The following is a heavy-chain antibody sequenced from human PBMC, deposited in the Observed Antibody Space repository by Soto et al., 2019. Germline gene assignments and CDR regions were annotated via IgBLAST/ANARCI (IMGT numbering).Heavy chain of an antibody. CDR3: AKGPPLLLVYPVLDS. D-gene: IGHD2-8*02. CDR2: ISYDGSNK. CDR1: EFTFSKHG. J-gene: IGHJ4*02. Sequence: GGSLRLSCAASEFTFSKHGMHWVRQAPGKGLEWVAVISYDGSNKYYGDSVKDRFTISRDNSKNTLYLHMNSLRPEDTAVYFCAKGPPLLLVYPVLDSWGQGTLVTVSS. V-gene: IGHV3-30*18.